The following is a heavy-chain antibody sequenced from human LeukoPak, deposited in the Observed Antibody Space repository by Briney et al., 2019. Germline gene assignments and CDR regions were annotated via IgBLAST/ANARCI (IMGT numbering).Heavy chain of an antibody. Sequence: PSQTLSLTCTVSGASIRSGDYYWTWIRQPPGKGLEWIGYIYYSGSTYYNPSLKSRVTISVDTSKNQFSLKLSSVTAADTAVYYCARKRRGYCSSTSCNLDYWGQGTLVTVSS. CDR1: GASIRSGDYY. CDR2: IYYSGST. J-gene: IGHJ4*02. CDR3: ARKRRGYCSSTSCNLDY. D-gene: IGHD2-2*01. V-gene: IGHV4-30-4*08.